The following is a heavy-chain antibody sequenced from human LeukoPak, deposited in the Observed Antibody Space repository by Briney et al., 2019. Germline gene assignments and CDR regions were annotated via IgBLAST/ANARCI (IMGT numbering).Heavy chain of an antibody. Sequence: ASVKVSCKASGYTFASHYMHWVRQAPGQGLEWMGVINPSGGSPTYAQKFQGRVNMTRDTSTSTFYMELSSLRSEDTAMYYCARKYSYNSGGLDHWAQGALVTVPS. V-gene: IGHV1-46*01. CDR3: ARKYSYNSGGLDH. CDR1: GYTFASHY. CDR2: INPSGGSP. D-gene: IGHD6-19*01. J-gene: IGHJ4*02.